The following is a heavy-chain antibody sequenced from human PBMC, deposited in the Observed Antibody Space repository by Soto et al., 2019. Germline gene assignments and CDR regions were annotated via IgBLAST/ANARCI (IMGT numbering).Heavy chain of an antibody. CDR3: AIQAWDGITCLGSGSYYLNWFDP. J-gene: IGHJ5*02. Sequence: SETLSLTCTVSGGSISSRTFYWGWIRQPPGKGLEWIGSIYYSGSTYYNPSLKSRVSISVDTSKNQISLKLSSVTAADTAVYYCAIQAWDGITCLGSGSYYLNWFDPWGQGTLVTVSS. CDR2: IYYSGST. D-gene: IGHD3-10*01. V-gene: IGHV4-39*01. CDR1: GGSISSRTFY.